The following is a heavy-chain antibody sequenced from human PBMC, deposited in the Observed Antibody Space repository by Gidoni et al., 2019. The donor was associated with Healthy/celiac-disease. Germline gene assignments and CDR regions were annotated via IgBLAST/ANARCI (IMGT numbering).Heavy chain of an antibody. Sequence: AISGSGGSTYYADSVKGRFTISRDNSKNTLYLQMNSLRAEDTAVYYCAGRRVPAPLLDYWGQGTLVTVSS. D-gene: IGHD2-2*01. CDR2: ISGSGGST. V-gene: IGHV3-23*01. CDR3: AGRRVPAPLLDY. J-gene: IGHJ4*02.